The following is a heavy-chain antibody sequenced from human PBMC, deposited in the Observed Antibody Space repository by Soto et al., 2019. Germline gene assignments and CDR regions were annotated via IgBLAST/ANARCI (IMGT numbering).Heavy chain of an antibody. J-gene: IGHJ4*02. CDR2: IVVGSGNT. V-gene: IGHV1-58*02. D-gene: IGHD2-21*01. CDR3: AAGPMIGGYYYFDY. CDR1: GFTFTSSA. Sequence: ASGKVSCKASGFTFTSSAIQWVRQARGQRLEWIGWIVVGSGNTNYAQKFQERVTITRDMSTSTAYMELSSLRSEDTAVYYCAAGPMIGGYYYFDYWGQGTLVTVSS.